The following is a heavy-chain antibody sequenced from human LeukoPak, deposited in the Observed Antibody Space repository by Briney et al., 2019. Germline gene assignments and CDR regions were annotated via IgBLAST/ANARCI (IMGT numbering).Heavy chain of an antibody. J-gene: IGHJ4*02. V-gene: IGHV3-48*01. CDR2: ISSSSSTI. CDR1: GFTFSSYS. Sequence: GGSLRLSCAASGFTFSSYSMNWVRQAPGKGLEWVSYISSSSSTIYYADSVKGRFTISRDNAKNSLYLQMNSLRAEDTAVYYCARDTYYYDSSGRPRVRRDFDYWGQGTLVTVSS. CDR3: ARDTYYYDSSGRPRVRRDFDY. D-gene: IGHD3-22*01.